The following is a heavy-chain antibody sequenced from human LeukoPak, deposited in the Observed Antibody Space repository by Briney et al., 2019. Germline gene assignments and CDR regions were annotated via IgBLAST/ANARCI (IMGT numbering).Heavy chain of an antibody. V-gene: IGHV3-53*01. Sequence: PGGSLRLSCAASGFTVSNYYMSWVRQPPGKGLEWVSVIYSGGSTYYADSVKGRFTISRDNSKNTLYLQMNSLRAEDTAVYYCARVNYYDSSDYWGQGTLVTVSS. CDR1: GFTVSNYY. D-gene: IGHD3-22*01. CDR2: IYSGGST. CDR3: ARVNYYDSSDY. J-gene: IGHJ4*02.